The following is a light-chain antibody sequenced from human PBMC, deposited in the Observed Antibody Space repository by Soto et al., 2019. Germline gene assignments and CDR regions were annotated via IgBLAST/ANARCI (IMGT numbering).Light chain of an antibody. J-gene: IGLJ1*01. CDR3: SSYTSTSPLYV. CDR1: SSDIGFYNY. V-gene: IGLV2-14*01. Sequence: QSALTQPASVSGSPGQSITISCTGTSSDIGFYNYVSWYQQHPGEAPKLTIYEVAKRPSGVSSRFSGSKSGNTASLTISGLQAEDEADYHCSSYTSTSPLYVFGTGTKVTVL. CDR2: EVA.